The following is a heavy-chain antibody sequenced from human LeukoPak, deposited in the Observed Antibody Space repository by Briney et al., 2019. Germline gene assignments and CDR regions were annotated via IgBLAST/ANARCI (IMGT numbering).Heavy chain of an antibody. V-gene: IGHV3-74*01. Sequence: GGSLRLSCAASGFTFSSYWVHWVHQAPGKGLVWVSRINSDGSSTSYADSVKGRFTISRDNAKNTLYLQMNSLRAEDTAVYYCTRSSSPPNWFDPWGQGTLVTVSS. CDR3: TRSSSPPNWFDP. CDR1: GFTFSSYW. D-gene: IGHD6-13*01. J-gene: IGHJ5*02. CDR2: INSDGSST.